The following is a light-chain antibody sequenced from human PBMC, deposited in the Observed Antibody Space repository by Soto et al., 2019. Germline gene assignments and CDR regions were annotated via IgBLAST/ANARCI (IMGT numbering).Light chain of an antibody. Sequence: TQSPATLSEKLGDRGTITGQASDDIINSLNWYQQKPGKAPNLLIHDASILQTGVPSRFSGGGSGTDFTFTITSLQPEDIATYYCQQYDILRITLDGGTKVEI. V-gene: IGKV1-33*01. J-gene: IGKJ4*01. CDR3: QQYDILRIT. CDR2: DAS. CDR1: DDIINS.